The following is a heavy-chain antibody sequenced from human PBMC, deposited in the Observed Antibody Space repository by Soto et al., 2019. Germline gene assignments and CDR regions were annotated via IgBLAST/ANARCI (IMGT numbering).Heavy chain of an antibody. J-gene: IGHJ4*02. CDR1: CGSCGDYY. D-gene: IGHD3-10*01. V-gene: IGHV4-34*01. CDR3: ARAALWFGRKGFDY. CDR2: INHSGST. Sequence: SETLSLTCAVYCGSCGDYYWSWIRQPPGKGLEWIGEINHSGSTNYNPSLKSRVTISVDTSKNQFSLKLSSVTAADTAVYYCARAALWFGRKGFDYWGQGTLVTVSS.